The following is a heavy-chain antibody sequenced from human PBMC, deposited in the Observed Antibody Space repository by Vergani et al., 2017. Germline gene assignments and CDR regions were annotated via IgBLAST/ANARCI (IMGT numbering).Heavy chain of an antibody. J-gene: IGHJ4*02. V-gene: IGHV3-30*02. CDR1: GLTFSSDG. D-gene: IGHD1-26*01. CDR2: IDFKGNDA. CDR3: AKQYVGTSDC. Sequence: QMQLVESGGGVIQPGGSLRLSCAASGLTFSSDGMQWVRQAPGKGLEWVVLIDFKGNDAYYTDSVRGRFIISRDNSKNTLYLQMNSLRVEDTALYYCAKQYVGTSDCWGQGTLVTVSS.